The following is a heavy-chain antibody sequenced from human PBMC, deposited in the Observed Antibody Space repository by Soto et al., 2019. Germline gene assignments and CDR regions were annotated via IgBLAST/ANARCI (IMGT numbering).Heavy chain of an antibody. CDR2: ISGSGGNT. CDR1: GFTFSSYA. V-gene: IGHV3-23*01. CDR3: AKAASVTLLDVGPTLFDY. D-gene: IGHD3-22*01. Sequence: EVHLLESGGGLVQPGGSLRLSCAASGFTFSSYAMSWVRQAPGKGLEWVSVISGSGGNTYYADSVKGRFTISRDNSXXAXXLQMNRLRAEDTAVYYCAKAASVTLLDVGPTLFDYWGQGTLVTVCS. J-gene: IGHJ4*02.